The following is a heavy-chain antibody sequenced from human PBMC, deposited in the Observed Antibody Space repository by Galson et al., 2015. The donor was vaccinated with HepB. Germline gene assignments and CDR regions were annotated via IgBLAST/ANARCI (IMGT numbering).Heavy chain of an antibody. J-gene: IGHJ6*03. CDR1: GFTFSSYS. V-gene: IGHV3-21*01. D-gene: IGHD2-2*01. CDR3: ARDRDTVVVPAPDMDV. CDR2: ISSSSSYI. Sequence: SLRLSCAASGFTFSSYSMNWVRQAPGKGLEWVSSISSSSSYIYYADSVKGRFTISRDNAKNSLYLQMNSLRAEDTAVYYCARDRDTVVVPAPDMDVWGKGTTVTVSS.